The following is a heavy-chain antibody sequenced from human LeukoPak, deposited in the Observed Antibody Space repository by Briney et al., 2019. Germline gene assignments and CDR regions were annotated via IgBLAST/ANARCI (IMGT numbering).Heavy chain of an antibody. CDR2: IYNDGSKT. CDR1: GFTFSNYG. Sequence: GGPLRLSCAASGFTFSNYGMHWVRQAPGKGLEWVAVIYNDGSKTYYADSVKGRFTIARDDSRKMVYLQMNTLRAEDTAVYYCARDFRGGWSDYWGQGTLVTVSS. V-gene: IGHV3-33*01. CDR3: ARDFRGGWSDY. D-gene: IGHD6-19*01. J-gene: IGHJ4*02.